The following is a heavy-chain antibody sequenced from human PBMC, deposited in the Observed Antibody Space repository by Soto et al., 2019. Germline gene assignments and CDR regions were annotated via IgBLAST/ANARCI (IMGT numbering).Heavy chain of an antibody. J-gene: IGHJ4*02. V-gene: IGHV1-18*01. Sequence: QVQLVQSGAEVKKAGASVKVSCKASGYTFFSYGISWVRQAPGQGLEWMGWISPYNGDTNYELTLQGRVSMTTDTSTSTAYMELRSLKSDDTAVYYCARALRTLSPSQFSVTTMDNWGQGTLVTVSS. CDR3: ARALRTLSPSQFSVTTMDN. CDR2: ISPYNGDT. CDR1: GYTFFSYG. D-gene: IGHD3-22*01.